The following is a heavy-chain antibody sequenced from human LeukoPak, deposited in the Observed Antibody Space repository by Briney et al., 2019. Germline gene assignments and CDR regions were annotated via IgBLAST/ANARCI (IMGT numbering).Heavy chain of an antibody. CDR2: ISSSGSTI. CDR3: ARVGGDGYSFDY. Sequence: GGSLRLSCAASGFTFSSYEMNWVRQAPGKGLEWVSYISSSGSTIYYADSVKGRFTISRDNAKNSLYLQMNSLRAEDTAVYYCARVGGDGYSFDYWGQGTLVTVSS. CDR1: GFTFSSYE. J-gene: IGHJ4*02. D-gene: IGHD5-24*01. V-gene: IGHV3-48*03.